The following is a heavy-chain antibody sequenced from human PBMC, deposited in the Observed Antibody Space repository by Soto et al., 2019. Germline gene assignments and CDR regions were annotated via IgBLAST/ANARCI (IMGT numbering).Heavy chain of an antibody. J-gene: IGHJ3*02. V-gene: IGHV3-7*04. CDR2: IKPDGSEK. D-gene: IGHD3-22*01. CDR3: ARGDYYDSSGPFSDAFDI. Sequence: PGGSLRLSCAAAGFTCSSHLMSWVRQTQGKGLEWVANIKPDGSEKWYVDSVKGRFTISRDNAKNSLYLQMNSLRAEDTAVYYCARGDYYDSSGPFSDAFDIWGQGTMVTVSS. CDR1: GFTCSSHL.